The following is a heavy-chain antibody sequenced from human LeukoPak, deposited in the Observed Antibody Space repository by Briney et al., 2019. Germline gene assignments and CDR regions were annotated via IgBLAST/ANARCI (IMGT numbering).Heavy chain of an antibody. V-gene: IGHV3-48*03. CDR2: ISSSGSTI. CDR1: GFTFSSYE. CDR3: ARQSPGDYYDSSDAFDI. Sequence: GGSLRLSCAASGFTFSSYEMNWVRQAPGKGPEWVSYISSSGSTIYYADSVKGRFTISRDNAKNSLYLQMNSLRAEDTAVYYCARQSPGDYYDSSDAFDIWGQGTMVTVSS. D-gene: IGHD3-22*01. J-gene: IGHJ3*02.